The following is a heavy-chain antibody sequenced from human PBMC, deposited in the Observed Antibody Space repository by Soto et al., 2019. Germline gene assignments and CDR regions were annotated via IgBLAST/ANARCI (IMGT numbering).Heavy chain of an antibody. Sequence: GGSLRLSCAASGFTFGSYGLSWVRQTPGKGLQWVSAITASATTTHYADSVKGRFTISRDNYKKTVYLQMNNVRAEDTATYFCAKDLSMGFFDNTDYYSIFDSWGQGTPVTVSS. CDR3: AKDLSMGFFDNTDYYSIFDS. J-gene: IGHJ4*02. D-gene: IGHD3-9*01. CDR1: GFTFGSYG. V-gene: IGHV3-23*01. CDR2: ITASATTT.